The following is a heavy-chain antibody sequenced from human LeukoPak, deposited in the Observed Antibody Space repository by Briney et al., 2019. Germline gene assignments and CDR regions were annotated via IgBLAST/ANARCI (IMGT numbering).Heavy chain of an antibody. CDR3: ARDTYYYGSARTLFDY. Sequence: GGSLRLSCAASGFTFSGYGMHWVRQAPGKGLEWVAFVRYDSSNKYYADSVKGRFTVSRDNSKNMLYLQMNSLRAEDTAVYYCARDTYYYGSARTLFDYWGQGTLVTVSS. CDR1: GFTFSGYG. J-gene: IGHJ4*02. D-gene: IGHD3-10*01. V-gene: IGHV3-30*02. CDR2: VRYDSSNK.